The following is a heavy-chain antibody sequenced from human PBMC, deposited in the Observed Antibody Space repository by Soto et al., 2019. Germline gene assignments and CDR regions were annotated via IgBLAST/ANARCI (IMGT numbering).Heavy chain of an antibody. J-gene: IGHJ5*02. D-gene: IGHD1-1*01. V-gene: IGHV3-73*01. Sequence: GGSLRLSCTASGCTFSGSAMHWVRHASGKGLEWVGRIRSKANSYATAYAASVKGRFTISRDDSKNTAYLQMNSLKTEDTAVYYCTRHVDQLGDNWFDPWGQGTLVTGSS. CDR3: TRHVDQLGDNWFDP. CDR2: IRSKANSYAT. CDR1: GCTFSGSA.